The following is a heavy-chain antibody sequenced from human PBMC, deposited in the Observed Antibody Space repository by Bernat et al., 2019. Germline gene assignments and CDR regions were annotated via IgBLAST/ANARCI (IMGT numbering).Heavy chain of an antibody. J-gene: IGHJ4*02. D-gene: IGHD5-18*01. Sequence: QVQLVESGGGVVQPGRSLRLSCAASGFTFSSYGMHWVRQAPGKGLEWVAVIWYAGSNRYYADSVKGRFTISRDNSKNTLYLKMNSLRAEDTAVYYCARALGYSYGSHFDYWGQGTLVTVSS. V-gene: IGHV3-33*01. CDR3: ARALGYSYGSHFDY. CDR1: GFTFSSYG. CDR2: IWYAGSNR.